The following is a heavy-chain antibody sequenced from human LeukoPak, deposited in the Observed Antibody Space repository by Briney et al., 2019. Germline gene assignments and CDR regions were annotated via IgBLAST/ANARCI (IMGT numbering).Heavy chain of an antibody. J-gene: IGHJ5*02. CDR1: GGSISSYY. V-gene: IGHV4-4*07. CDR3: ARDRNCSGGSCYRGRWFDP. CDR2: IYTSGST. D-gene: IGHD2-15*01. Sequence: PSETLSLTCSVSGGSISSYYWSWIRQPAGKGLEWIGRIYTSGSTNYNPSLKSRVTMSVDTSKNQFSLKLSSVTAADTAVYYCARDRNCSGGSCYRGRWFDPWGQGTLVTVSS.